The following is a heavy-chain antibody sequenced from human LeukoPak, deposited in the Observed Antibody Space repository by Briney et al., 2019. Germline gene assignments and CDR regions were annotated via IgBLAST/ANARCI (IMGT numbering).Heavy chain of an antibody. CDR2: FDPEDGET. J-gene: IGHJ6*02. V-gene: IGHV1-24*01. CDR3: ATDRGIAAAGTNYYYYGMDV. Sequence: GASVKVSCKVSGYTLTELSMHWVRQAPGKGLEWMGGFDPEDGETIYAQKFQGRVTMTEDASTDTAYMELSSLRSEDTAVYYCATDRGIAAAGTNYYYYGMDVWGQGTTVTVSS. D-gene: IGHD6-13*01. CDR1: GYTLTELS.